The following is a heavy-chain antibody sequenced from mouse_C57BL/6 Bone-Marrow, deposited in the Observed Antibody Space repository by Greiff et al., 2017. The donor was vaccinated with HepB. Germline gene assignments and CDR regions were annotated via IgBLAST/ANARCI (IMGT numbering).Heavy chain of an antibody. CDR3: ARSLYDYDERGYAMDY. Sequence: QVQLQQSGAELARPGASVKMSCKASGYTFTSYTMHWVKQRPGQGLEWIGYINPSSGYTKYNQKFKDKATLTADKSSSTAYMQLSSLTSEDSAVYYCARSLYDYDERGYAMDYWGQGTSVTVSS. D-gene: IGHD2-4*01. J-gene: IGHJ4*01. CDR1: GYTFTSYT. CDR2: INPSSGYT. V-gene: IGHV1-4*01.